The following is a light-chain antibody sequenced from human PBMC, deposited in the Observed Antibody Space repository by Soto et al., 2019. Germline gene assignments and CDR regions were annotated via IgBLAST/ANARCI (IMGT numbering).Light chain of an antibody. CDR2: EVT. CDR3: SSYAGSNIWV. CDR1: SSDVGGYNF. J-gene: IGLJ3*02. Sequence: QSALTQPPSASGSPGQSVIISCTGTSSDVGGYNFVSWFQQHPGKAPKLMIYEVTKRPSGVPDRFSGSKSGNTASLTVSGLQAEDEADYYCSSYAGSNIWVFGGGTKVTVL. V-gene: IGLV2-8*01.